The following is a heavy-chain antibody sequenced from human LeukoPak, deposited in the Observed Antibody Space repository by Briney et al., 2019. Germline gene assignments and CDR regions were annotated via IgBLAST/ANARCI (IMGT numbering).Heavy chain of an antibody. CDR3: ARDRRHRSSGVGDLAYYFDY. Sequence: SETLSLTCTVSGYSISSGYCWGWIRQPPGKGLVWIGSIYHSGSTYYNPSLKSRVTISVDTSKNQFSLKLTSVTAADTAVYYCARDRRHRSSGVGDLAYYFDYWGQGTLVTVSS. V-gene: IGHV4-38-2*02. J-gene: IGHJ4*02. CDR1: GYSISSGYC. CDR2: IYHSGST. D-gene: IGHD1-14*01.